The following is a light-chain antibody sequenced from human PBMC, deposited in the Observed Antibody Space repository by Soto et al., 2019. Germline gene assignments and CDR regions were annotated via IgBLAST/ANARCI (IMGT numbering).Light chain of an antibody. CDR2: WAS. CDR1: QSVLHRSKRKNY. Sequence: DRLLTPSPDSLSVSMGARTTINCRSSQSVLHRSKRKNYLSLYQQKAGQPPKLLISWASTRESGVPDRFSGSGSGTDFTLTISSLQAEDVATYYCQQYYSGRTFGQGAKVDIK. CDR3: QQYYSGRT. J-gene: IGKJ1*01. V-gene: IGKV4-1*01.